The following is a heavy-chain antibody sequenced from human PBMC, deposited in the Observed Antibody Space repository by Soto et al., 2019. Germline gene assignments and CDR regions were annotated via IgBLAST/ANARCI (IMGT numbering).Heavy chain of an antibody. CDR2: ISNSGGST. V-gene: IGHV3-23*01. D-gene: IGHD1-26*01. J-gene: IGHJ3*02. CDR3: ARGREAVGAYYDAFDI. Sequence: PGGSLRLSCAASGFTFSTVWMNWVRQAPGKGLEWVSGISNSGGSTYYADSVKGRFTISRDNSKNTLYLQMNSLRAEDTAVYYCARGREAVGAYYDAFDIWGQGTMVTVSS. CDR1: GFTFSTVW.